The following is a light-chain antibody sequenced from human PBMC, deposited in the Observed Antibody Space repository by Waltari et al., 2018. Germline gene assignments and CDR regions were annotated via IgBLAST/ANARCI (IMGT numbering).Light chain of an antibody. J-gene: IGKJ2*01. Sequence: VMTQSPATLSVSPGDRVTLSCRARQSVSSNLAWYQQKPGQAPRVLIYAASTRATGIPARFSGSGSGTEFTLTISSLQSEDFAVYYCQQYNNWPPMYTFGQGTKLEIK. CDR2: AAS. CDR3: QQYNNWPPMYT. CDR1: QSVSSN. V-gene: IGKV3-15*01.